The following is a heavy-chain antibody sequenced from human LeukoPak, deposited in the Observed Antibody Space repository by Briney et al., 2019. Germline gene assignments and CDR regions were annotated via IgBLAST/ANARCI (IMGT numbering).Heavy chain of an antibody. CDR1: GGSFSTYA. V-gene: IGHV1-69*10. J-gene: IGHJ3*01. Sequence: GASVKVSCKASGGSFSTYAINWVRQAPGQGLEWMGGLIPVFRITNYAQKFQDRLTITADKSTNTAFMELSSLRSEDTAVYFCVADLCWIYPGMSECAPFNLWGQGTMVTVSS. D-gene: IGHD3-10*01. CDR3: VADLCWIYPGMSECAPFNL. CDR2: LIPVFRIT.